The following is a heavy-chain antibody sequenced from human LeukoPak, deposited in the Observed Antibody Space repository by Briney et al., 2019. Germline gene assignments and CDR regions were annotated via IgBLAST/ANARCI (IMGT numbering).Heavy chain of an antibody. V-gene: IGHV4-38-2*01. CDR3: ARLVEMATIVDY. CDR1: GYSISSGYY. J-gene: IGHJ4*02. CDR2: IYHSGSI. Sequence: SETLSLTCAVSGYSISSGYYWGWIRQPPGKGLEWIGSIYHSGSIYYNPSLKSRVTISVDTSKNQFSLKLSSVTAADTAVYYCARLVEMATIVDYWGQGTLVTVSS. D-gene: IGHD5-24*01.